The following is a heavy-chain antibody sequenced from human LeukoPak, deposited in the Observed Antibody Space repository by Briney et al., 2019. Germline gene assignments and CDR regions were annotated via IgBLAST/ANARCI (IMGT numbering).Heavy chain of an antibody. CDR3: ARGTVTTLFDY. V-gene: IGHV4-4*07. J-gene: IGHJ4*02. D-gene: IGHD4-17*01. CDR2: LYTSGST. CDR1: GGSISYYY. Sequence: SETLSLTCFVTGGSISYYYWSWIRQPAGKGLEWIGRLYTSGSTDYNPSLKSRVTISVGTSKNQFSLKLRSVTAADTAVYYCARGTVTTLFDYWGQGTLVTVSS.